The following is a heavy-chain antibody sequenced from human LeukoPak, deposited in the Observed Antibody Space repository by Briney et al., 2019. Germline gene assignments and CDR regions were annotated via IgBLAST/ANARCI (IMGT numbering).Heavy chain of an antibody. CDR1: GGSVNSGSYY. CDR2: IYYSGST. Sequence: PSETLSLTCTVSGGSVNSGSYYWSWIRQPPGKGLEWIGYIYYSGSTNYNPSLKSRVTISVDTSKNQFSLKLSSVTAADTAVYYCARAVDIVVVPAAVNWFDPWGQGTLVTVSS. J-gene: IGHJ5*02. CDR3: ARAVDIVVVPAAVNWFDP. D-gene: IGHD2-2*03. V-gene: IGHV4-61*01.